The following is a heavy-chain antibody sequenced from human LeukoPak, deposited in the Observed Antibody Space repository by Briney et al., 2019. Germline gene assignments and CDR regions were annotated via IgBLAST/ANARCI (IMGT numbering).Heavy chain of an antibody. CDR1: GYTFTSYD. V-gene: IGHV1-8*01. Sequence: ASVKVSCKASGYTFTSYDINWVRQATGQGLEWMGWMNPNSGNTGYAQKFQGRVTMTRNTSVSTAYMELSSLRSEDTAVYYCARVGSGWYFWSYFDYWGQGTLVTVSS. D-gene: IGHD6-19*01. J-gene: IGHJ4*02. CDR3: ARVGSGWYFWSYFDY. CDR2: MNPNSGNT.